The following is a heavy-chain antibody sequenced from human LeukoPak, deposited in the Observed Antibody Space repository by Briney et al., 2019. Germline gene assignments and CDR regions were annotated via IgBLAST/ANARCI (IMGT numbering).Heavy chain of an antibody. CDR2: IYHSGST. CDR3: ARDYWNDILTGSNYYYYYMDV. Sequence: PSETLSLTCTVSGYSISSGYYWGWIRQPPGKGLEWIGNIYHSGSTYYNPSLKSRVTISVDTSKNQFSLKLSSVTAADTAVYYCARDYWNDILTGSNYYYYYMDVWGKGTTVTVSS. V-gene: IGHV4-38-2*02. J-gene: IGHJ6*03. D-gene: IGHD3-9*01. CDR1: GYSISSGYY.